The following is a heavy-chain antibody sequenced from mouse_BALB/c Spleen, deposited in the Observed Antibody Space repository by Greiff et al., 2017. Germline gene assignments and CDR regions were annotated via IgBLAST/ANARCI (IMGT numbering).Heavy chain of an antibody. CDR2: INSNGGST. D-gene: IGHD1-1*01. V-gene: IGHV5-6-3*01. J-gene: IGHJ2*01. CDR1: GFTFSSYG. Sequence: DVKLVESGGGLVQPGGSLKLSCAASGFTFSSYGMSWVRQTPDKRLELVATINSNGGSTYYPDSVKGRFTISRDNAKNTLYLQMSSLKSEDTAMYFCAKNYYGSSPCDYGGQGTTLTVSS. CDR3: AKNYYGSSPCDY.